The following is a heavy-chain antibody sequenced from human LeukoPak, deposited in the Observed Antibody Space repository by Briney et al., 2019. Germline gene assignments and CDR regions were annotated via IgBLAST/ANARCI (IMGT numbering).Heavy chain of an antibody. J-gene: IGHJ1*01. CDR2: IYYSGST. CDR3: ARDIRSGSYLQY. Sequence: SETLSLTCTVSGGSISSSSYYWGWIRQPPGKGLEWIGSIYYSGSTYYNPSLKSRVTISVDTSKNQFSLKLSSVTAADTAVYYCARDIRSGSYLQYWGQGTLVTVSS. CDR1: GGSISSSSYY. V-gene: IGHV4-39*02. D-gene: IGHD1-26*01.